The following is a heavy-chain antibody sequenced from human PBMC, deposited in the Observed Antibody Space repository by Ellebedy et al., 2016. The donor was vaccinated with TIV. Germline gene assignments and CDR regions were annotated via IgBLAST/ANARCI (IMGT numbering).Heavy chain of an antibody. D-gene: IGHD3-10*01. CDR3: TRDSRGYGSGSNNWFDP. Sequence: GGSLRLSXAASGFTFSSYAMHWVRQAPGKGLEWVAVISYDGSNKYYADSVKGRFTISRDNSKNTLYLQMNSLRAEDTAVYYCTRDSRGYGSGSNNWFDPWGQGTLVTVSS. CDR1: GFTFSSYA. CDR2: ISYDGSNK. V-gene: IGHV3-30-3*01. J-gene: IGHJ5*02.